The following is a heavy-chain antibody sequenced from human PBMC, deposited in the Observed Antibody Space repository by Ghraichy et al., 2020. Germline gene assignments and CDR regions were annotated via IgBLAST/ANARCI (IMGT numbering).Heavy chain of an antibody. J-gene: IGHJ4*02. CDR3: AKAGEWELLIGGGYFDY. D-gene: IGHD1-26*01. CDR1: GFTFSSYA. Sequence: GGSLRLSCAASGFTFSSYAMSWVRQAPGKGLEWVSAISGSGGSTYYADSVKGRFTISRDNSKNTLYLQMNSLRAEDTAVYYCAKAGEWELLIGGGYFDYWGQGTLVTVSS. CDR2: ISGSGGST. V-gene: IGHV3-23*01.